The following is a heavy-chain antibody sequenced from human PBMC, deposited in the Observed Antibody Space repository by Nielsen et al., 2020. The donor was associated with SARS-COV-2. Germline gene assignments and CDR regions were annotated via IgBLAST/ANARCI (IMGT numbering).Heavy chain of an antibody. CDR2: ISGSGGST. Sequence: ESLKISCAASGFTFSSYAMSWVRQAPGKGLEWVSAISGSGGSTYYADSVKGRFTISRDNSKNTLYLQMNSLRAEDTAVYYCAKGATMIVVVHFDYWGQGTLVTVSS. V-gene: IGHV3-23*01. CDR3: AKGATMIVVVHFDY. J-gene: IGHJ4*02. D-gene: IGHD3-22*01. CDR1: GFTFSSYA.